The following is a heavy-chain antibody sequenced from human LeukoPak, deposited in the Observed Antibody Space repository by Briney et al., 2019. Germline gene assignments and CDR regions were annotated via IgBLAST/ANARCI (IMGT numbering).Heavy chain of an antibody. Sequence: PGGSLRLSCAASGFTVSRNYMSWVRQAPGKGLEWVSLTYSDGSTSYTDSVKGRFTISRDNAKNSLYLQMNSLRAEDTAVYYCASGIAVANFDYWGQGTLVTVSS. V-gene: IGHV3-53*01. D-gene: IGHD6-19*01. J-gene: IGHJ4*02. CDR3: ASGIAVANFDY. CDR1: GFTVSRNY. CDR2: TYSDGST.